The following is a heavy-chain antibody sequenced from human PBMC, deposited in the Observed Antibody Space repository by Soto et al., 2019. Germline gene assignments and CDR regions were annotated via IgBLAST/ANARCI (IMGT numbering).Heavy chain of an antibody. CDR1: GFTFDDYA. CDR3: AKASFYCSSTSCYLFDY. V-gene: IGHV3-9*01. Sequence: EVQLVESGGGLVQPGRSLRLSCAASGFTFDDYAMHWVRQAPGKGLEWVSGISWNSGSIGYADSVKGRFTISRDNAKNSLYLQMNSLRAEDTALYYCAKASFYCSSTSCYLFDYWGQGTLVTVSS. J-gene: IGHJ4*02. D-gene: IGHD2-2*01. CDR2: ISWNSGSI.